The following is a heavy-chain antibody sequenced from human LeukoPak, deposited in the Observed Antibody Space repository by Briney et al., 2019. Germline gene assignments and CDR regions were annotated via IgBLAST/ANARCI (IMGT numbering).Heavy chain of an antibody. D-gene: IGHD3-10*01. CDR1: GFTFSSYW. J-gene: IGHJ4*02. Sequence: GGSLRLSCAASGFTFSSYWMSWVRQAPGKGLEWVANIKQDGSEKYYVDSVKGRFTISRDNAKSSLYLQMNSLRAEDTAVYYCARDHYGSGSYYPYFDYWGQGTLVTVSS. CDR2: IKQDGSEK. V-gene: IGHV3-7*01. CDR3: ARDHYGSGSYYPYFDY.